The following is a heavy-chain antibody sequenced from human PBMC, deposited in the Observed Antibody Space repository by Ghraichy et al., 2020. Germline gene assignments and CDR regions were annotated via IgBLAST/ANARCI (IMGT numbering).Heavy chain of an antibody. V-gene: IGHV1-69*04. CDR2: IIPILGIA. CDR1: GGTFSSYA. Sequence: SVKVSCKASGGTFSSYAISWVRQAPGQGLEWMGRIIPILGIANYAQKFQGRVTITADKSTSTAYMELSSLRSEDTAVYYCASHYDILTASGGMDVWGQGTTVTVSS. CDR3: ASHYDILTASGGMDV. J-gene: IGHJ6*02. D-gene: IGHD3-9*01.